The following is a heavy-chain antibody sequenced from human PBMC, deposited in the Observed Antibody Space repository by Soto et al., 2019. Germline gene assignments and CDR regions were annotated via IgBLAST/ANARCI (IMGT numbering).Heavy chain of an antibody. CDR3: AKSRDGSHLGMDV. V-gene: IGHV3-30*18. CDR1: GLALSSYG. J-gene: IGHJ6*02. D-gene: IGHD3-3*02. CDR2: ISNDGGNI. Sequence: GGSLRLSXTASGLALSSYGMHWVRQAPGKGLEWVAFISNDGGNIKYGDSAKGRFTISRDKSKITLFLQMTSLRADDTGLYYCAKSRDGSHLGMDVWGQGTTVTVSS.